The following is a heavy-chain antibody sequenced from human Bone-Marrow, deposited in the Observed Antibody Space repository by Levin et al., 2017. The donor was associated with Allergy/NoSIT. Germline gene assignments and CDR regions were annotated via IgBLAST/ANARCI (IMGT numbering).Heavy chain of an antibody. J-gene: IGHJ6*02. CDR3: ARVHDSSGYPLGGMDV. CDR2: IYYSGST. D-gene: IGHD3-22*01. Sequence: SETLSLTCTVSGGSISSYYWSWIRQPPGKGLEWIGYIYYSGSTNYNPSLKSRVTISVDTSKNQFSLKLSSVTAADTAVYYCARVHDSSGYPLGGMDVWGQGTTVTVSS. V-gene: IGHV4-59*01. CDR1: GGSISSYY.